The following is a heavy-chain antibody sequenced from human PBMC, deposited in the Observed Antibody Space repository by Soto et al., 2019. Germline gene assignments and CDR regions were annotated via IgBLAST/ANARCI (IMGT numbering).Heavy chain of an antibody. CDR1: GYTLTELS. D-gene: IGHD4-17*01. CDR3: ATDSTVRGDFDY. J-gene: IGHJ4*02. V-gene: IGHV1-24*01. CDR2: FDPEDGET. Sequence: ASVKVSCKVSGYTLTELSMHWVRQAPGKGLEWRGGFDPEDGETIYAQKFQGRVTMTEDTSTDTAYMELSSLRSEDTAVYYCATDSTVRGDFDYWGQGTLVTVSS.